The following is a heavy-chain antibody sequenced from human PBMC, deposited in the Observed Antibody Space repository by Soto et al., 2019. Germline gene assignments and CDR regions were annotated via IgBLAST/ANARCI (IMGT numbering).Heavy chain of an antibody. V-gene: IGHV4-39*01. CDR1: GGSISSRSYY. CDR2: IYYSGST. D-gene: IGHD1-26*01. Sequence: QLQLQESGPGLVKPSETLSLTCTVSGGSISSRSYYWGWIRQPPGKGLEWIGSIYYSGSTYYNPSLKSRVTISVDTSKNQFSLKLSSVTAADTAVYYCARPVGATSNFDLWGRGTLVTVSS. J-gene: IGHJ2*01. CDR3: ARPVGATSNFDL.